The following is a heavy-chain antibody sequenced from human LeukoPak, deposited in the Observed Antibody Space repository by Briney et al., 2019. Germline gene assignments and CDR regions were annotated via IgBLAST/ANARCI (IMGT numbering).Heavy chain of an antibody. CDR3: AKDYSKTTYYGSGTYYRPNWFDP. V-gene: IGHV3-30*02. CDR1: GFTFSSYG. J-gene: IGHJ5*02. CDR2: IRSDGSNK. Sequence: GGSLRLSCAASGFTFSSYGIHWVRQAPGKGLEWVTFIRSDGSNKYYADSVKGRFTISRDNSKNTLYLQMNSLRAEDTAVYYCAKDYSKTTYYGSGTYYRPNWFDPWGQGTLVTVSS. D-gene: IGHD3-10*01.